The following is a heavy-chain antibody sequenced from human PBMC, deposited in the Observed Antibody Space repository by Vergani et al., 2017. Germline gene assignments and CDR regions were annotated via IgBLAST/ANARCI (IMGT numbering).Heavy chain of an antibody. J-gene: IGHJ5*02. V-gene: IGHV1-69*02. CDR1: GGTFSSYT. CDR3: ARAYHDSSGYYGDWFDP. Sequence: QVQLVQSGAEVKKPGSSVKVSCKASGGTFSSYTISWVRQAPGQGLEWMGRIIPILGIANYAQKFQGRVTMTADKSTSTAYMELSSLRSEDTAVYYCARAYHDSSGYYGDWFDPWGQGTLVTVSS. CDR2: IIPILGIA. D-gene: IGHD3-22*01.